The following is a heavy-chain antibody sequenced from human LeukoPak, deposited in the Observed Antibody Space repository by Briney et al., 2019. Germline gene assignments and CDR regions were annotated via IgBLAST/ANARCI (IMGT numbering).Heavy chain of an antibody. D-gene: IGHD6-13*01. V-gene: IGHV4-34*01. CDR1: GGSFSGYY. Sequence: SETLSLTCAVYGGSFSGYYWSWIRQPPGKGLEWIGEINHSGSTNYNPSLKSRVTISVDTSKNQFSLKLSSVTAADTAVYYCARELVSCFDYWGQGTLVTVSS. J-gene: IGHJ4*02. CDR2: INHSGST. CDR3: ARELVSCFDY.